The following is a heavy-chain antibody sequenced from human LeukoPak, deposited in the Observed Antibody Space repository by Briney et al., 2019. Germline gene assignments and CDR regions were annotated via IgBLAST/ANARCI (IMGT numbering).Heavy chain of an antibody. D-gene: IGHD6-19*01. CDR1: GGSFSGYY. V-gene: IGHV4-34*01. CDR2: INYSGST. J-gene: IGHJ5*02. Sequence: PSETLSLTCTVYGGSFSGYYWSWIRQPPGKGLEWIGEINYSGSTNYNPSLKSRVTISVDTSKNQFSLKLGSVTAADTAVYYFASRTGGYTAGYNSGWYRGHNCFDPRGQGTLVTVSS. CDR3: ASRTGGYTAGYNSGWYRGHNCFDP.